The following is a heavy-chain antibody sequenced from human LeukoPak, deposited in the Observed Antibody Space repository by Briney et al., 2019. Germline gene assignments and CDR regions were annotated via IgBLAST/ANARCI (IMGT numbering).Heavy chain of an antibody. CDR2: VSYNGGT. V-gene: IGHV4-39*07. CDR3: ARRRKCTSCYTDAFDI. J-gene: IGHJ3*02. Sequence: SETLSLTCTVSGGSISSSSYYWAWVRQPPGKGLEWIGSVSYNGGTSYTPSLKSRVTMAVDTSKNQFSLRLSSVTAADTAVYYCARRRKCTSCYTDAFDIWGQGTMVTVSS. CDR1: GGSISSSSYY. D-gene: IGHD2-2*02.